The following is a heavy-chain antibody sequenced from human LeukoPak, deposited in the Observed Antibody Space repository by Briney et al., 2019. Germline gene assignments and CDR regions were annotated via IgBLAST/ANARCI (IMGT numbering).Heavy chain of an antibody. CDR2: MNPNSGNT. J-gene: IGHJ5*02. D-gene: IGHD3-3*01. V-gene: IGHV1-8*03. Sequence: TVKVSCKASGYTFTSYDINWVRQAPGQGLEWMGWMNPNSGNTGYAQKFQGRVTIGRNISRSTAYMELTSLRSEDTAVYYCARDLGVVTPRFDPWGQGTLVIVSS. CDR1: GYTFTSYD. CDR3: ARDLGVVTPRFDP.